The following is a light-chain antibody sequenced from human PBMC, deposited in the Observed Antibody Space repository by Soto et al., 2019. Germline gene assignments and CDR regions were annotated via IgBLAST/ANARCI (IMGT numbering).Light chain of an antibody. CDR3: QSYDSSLSGSYV. CDR1: SSNIGARVD. Sequence: QSVLTQPASVSGSPGQSVTISCTGSSSNIGARVDVHWYQHLPGTAPKLLIYANNIRPSGVPDRFSGSKSGSSASLAISGLQAEDEGDYYCQSYDSSLSGSYVFGTGTKVTVL. V-gene: IGLV1-40*01. CDR2: ANN. J-gene: IGLJ1*01.